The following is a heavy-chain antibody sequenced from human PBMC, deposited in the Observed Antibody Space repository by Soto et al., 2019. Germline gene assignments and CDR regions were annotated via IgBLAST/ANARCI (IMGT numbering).Heavy chain of an antibody. D-gene: IGHD5-12*01. CDR2: INGGGTHT. CDR1: GCTFSSYG. V-gene: IGHV3-23*01. CDR3: AAWAPTIMYGIYI. Sequence: PGGSLRLSCVASGCTFSSYGMNWVRQAPGEGLEWVSSINGGGTHTYHADSVKGRFTISRDKSKNTLYLQMNSLRAEDTAVYYCAAWAPTIMYGIYIWAQGTTVTVSS. J-gene: IGHJ6*01.